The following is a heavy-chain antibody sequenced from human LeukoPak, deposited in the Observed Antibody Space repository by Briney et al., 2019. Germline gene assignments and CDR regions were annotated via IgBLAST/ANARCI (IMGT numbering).Heavy chain of an antibody. V-gene: IGHV3-7*03. Sequence: SGGSLRLSCAASGFTFSSYWMSWVRQAPGKGLEWVANIKQDGSEKYYVDSVKGRFTISRDNAKNSLYLQMNSLRAEDTAVYYCAKDRGNTMVRGITAFDYWGQGTLVTVSS. D-gene: IGHD3-10*01. J-gene: IGHJ4*02. CDR3: AKDRGNTMVRGITAFDY. CDR2: IKQDGSEK. CDR1: GFTFSSYW.